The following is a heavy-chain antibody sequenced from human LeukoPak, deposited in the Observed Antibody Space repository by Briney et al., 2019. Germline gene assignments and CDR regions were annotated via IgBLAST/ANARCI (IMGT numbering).Heavy chain of an antibody. CDR1: EFIFSSHS. V-gene: IGHV3-48*02. J-gene: IGHJ4*02. CDR3: ARDRGYCDSESCYRFFDS. Sequence: PGGSLRLSCAASEFIFSSHSMNWVRQAPGKGLEWVAYISHTGSPTNYADSVKGRFTISRDNAKNSVYLQMNSLRDEDTAVYYCARDRGYCDSESCYRFFDSWGQGTLVTVSS. CDR2: ISHTGSPT. D-gene: IGHD3-16*01.